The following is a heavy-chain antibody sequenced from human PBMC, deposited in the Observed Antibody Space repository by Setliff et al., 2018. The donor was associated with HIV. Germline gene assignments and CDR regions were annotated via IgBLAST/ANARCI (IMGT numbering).Heavy chain of an antibody. V-gene: IGHV4-61*09. J-gene: IGHJ4*02. CDR1: GGSISSGSYY. Sequence: PSETLSLTCTVSGGSISSGSYYWSWIRQPAGEGLEWIGQIHTTGTTNCNPSLKSRVTISVDTSKNQFSLKLTSVTAADTAIYYCARGVNFDYWGQGTQVTVSS. CDR3: ARGVNFDY. D-gene: IGHD3-3*01. CDR2: IHTTGTT.